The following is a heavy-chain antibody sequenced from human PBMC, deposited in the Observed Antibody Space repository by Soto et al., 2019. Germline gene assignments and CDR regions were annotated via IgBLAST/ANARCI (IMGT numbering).Heavy chain of an antibody. Sequence: TLSLTFAVSGGSISGGGFSWSWILQPPGKGLELVGDIYHSGSTYYEPSLKSRVTISVDRSKNQFSLKLSSVNAADTALYYCARAVTYYHDNSVVVFCYXWGQATPVPASX. D-gene: IGHD3-22*01. V-gene: IGHV4-30-2*01. CDR2: IYHSGST. CDR1: GGSISGGGFS. CDR3: ARAVTYYHDNSVVVFCYX. J-gene: IGHJ4*02.